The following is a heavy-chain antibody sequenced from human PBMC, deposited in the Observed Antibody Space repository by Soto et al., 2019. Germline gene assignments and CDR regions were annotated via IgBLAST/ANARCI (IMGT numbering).Heavy chain of an antibody. CDR1: GVSFNNNG. J-gene: IGHJ6*02. Sequence: QVQLVQSGAEVKKPGSSVKVSCKTSGVSFNNNGIGWVRQAPGHGLEWMGGVSPPFRTSNYARKFQDRISITADASTGTVNMELSSLTSEDTAQYYCARVLYYGSGSYSLYGMDVWGQGTTVTVSS. CDR2: VSPPFRTS. D-gene: IGHD3-10*01. CDR3: ARVLYYGSGSYSLYGMDV. V-gene: IGHV1-69*01.